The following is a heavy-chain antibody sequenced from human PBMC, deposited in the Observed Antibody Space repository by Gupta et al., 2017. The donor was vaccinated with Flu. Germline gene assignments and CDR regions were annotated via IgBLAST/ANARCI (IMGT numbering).Heavy chain of an antibody. V-gene: IGHV4-59*01. CDR2: IYYSGST. CDR3: AREGRELRELSY. D-gene: IGHD1-26*01. J-gene: IGHJ4*02. Sequence: IGYIYYSGSTNYNPSLKSRVTISVDTSKNQFSLKLSSVTAADTAVYYCAREGRELRELSYWGQGTLVTVSS.